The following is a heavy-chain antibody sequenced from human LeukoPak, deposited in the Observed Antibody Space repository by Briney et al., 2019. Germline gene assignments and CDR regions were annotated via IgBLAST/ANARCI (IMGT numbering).Heavy chain of an antibody. CDR3: ASGADIVVVPAAGGWFDP. CDR1: GGTFSSYA. Sequence: SVKVSCKASGGTFSSYAISWVRQAPGQGLEWMGRIIPILGIANYAQKFQGRVTITADKSTSTAYMELSSLRSEDTAVYYCASGADIVVVPAAGGWFDPWGQGALVTVSS. CDR2: IIPILGIA. D-gene: IGHD2-2*01. V-gene: IGHV1-69*04. J-gene: IGHJ5*02.